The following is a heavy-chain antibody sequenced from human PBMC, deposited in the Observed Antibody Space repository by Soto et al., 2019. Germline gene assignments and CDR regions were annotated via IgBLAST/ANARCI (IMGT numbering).Heavy chain of an antibody. D-gene: IGHD6-13*01. CDR1: GFTFSNYA. Sequence: DVELLESGGNLVQPGGSLTLSCAASGFTFSNYAMHWVRQAPGKGLEWVSTIKDSGDSTYYLDSVRGRFTISRDNSKNTLYLQMTSLTAEDTALYHCVKGGASYTSCWYANWGQGMLVTVSS. J-gene: IGHJ4*02. CDR2: IKDSGDST. V-gene: IGHV3-23*01. CDR3: VKGGASYTSCWYAN.